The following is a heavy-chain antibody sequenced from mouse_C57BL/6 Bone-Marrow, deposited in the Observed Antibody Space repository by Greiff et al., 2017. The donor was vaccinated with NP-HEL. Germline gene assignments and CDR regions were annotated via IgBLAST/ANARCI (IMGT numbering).Heavy chain of an antibody. J-gene: IGHJ2*01. CDR2: IYPGDGDT. Sequence: QVQLQQSGAELVKPGASVKISCKASGYAFSSYWMNWVKQRPGKGLEWIGQIYPGDGDTNYNGKFKGKATLTTDKSSSTAYMQLSSLTSEDTAVYFCARDYDSSYYFDYGGQGTTLTVSS. D-gene: IGHD1-1*01. CDR3: ARDYDSSYYFDY. CDR1: GYAFSSYW. V-gene: IGHV1-80*01.